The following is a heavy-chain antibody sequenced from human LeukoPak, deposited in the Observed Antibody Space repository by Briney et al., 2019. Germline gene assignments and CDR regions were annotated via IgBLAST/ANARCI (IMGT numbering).Heavy chain of an antibody. J-gene: IGHJ4*02. V-gene: IGHV1-2*02. Sequence: ASVKVSCKASGYTFTGYYMHWVRQAPGQGLEWMGWINPNSGGTNHAQKFQGRVTMTRDTSISTAYMELSRLRSDDTAVYYCARAKDGSLPVPDYWGQGTLVTVSS. CDR3: ARAKDGSLPVPDY. CDR1: GYTFTGYY. D-gene: IGHD5-24*01. CDR2: INPNSGGT.